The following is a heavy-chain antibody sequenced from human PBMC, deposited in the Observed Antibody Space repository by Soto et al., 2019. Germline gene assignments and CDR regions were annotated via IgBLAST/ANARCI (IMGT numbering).Heavy chain of an antibody. Sequence: PGGSLRLSCAASGFTFSSYGMHWVRQAPGKGLEWVAVISYDGSNKYYADSVKGRFTISRDNSKNTLYLQMNSLRAEDTAVYYCARSPQDVQWLVRFDYWGQGTLVTVSS. J-gene: IGHJ4*02. CDR3: ARSPQDVQWLVRFDY. CDR1: GFTFSSYG. CDR2: ISYDGSNK. D-gene: IGHD6-19*01. V-gene: IGHV3-30*03.